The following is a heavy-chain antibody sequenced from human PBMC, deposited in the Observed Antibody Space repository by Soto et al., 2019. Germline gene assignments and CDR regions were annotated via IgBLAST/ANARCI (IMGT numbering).Heavy chain of an antibody. CDR2: TSSSGSTI. Sequence: PGGSLRLSCAASGFTFSDYYLRCIRQAPWKGLEWVSYTSSSGSTIYYADSVKGRFTISRDNAKNSLYLQMNSLRAEDTAVYYCARANRWVQLWLLAYYYGMDVWGQGTRVNVSS. V-gene: IGHV3-11*01. J-gene: IGHJ6*02. D-gene: IGHD5-18*01. CDR3: ARANRWVQLWLLAYYYGMDV. CDR1: GFTFSDYY.